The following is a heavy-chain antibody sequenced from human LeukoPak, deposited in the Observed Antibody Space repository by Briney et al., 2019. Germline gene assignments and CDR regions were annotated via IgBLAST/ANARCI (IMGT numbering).Heavy chain of an antibody. V-gene: IGHV4-34*01. CDR2: INHSGST. CDR3: ARVPLTGYDY. CDR1: GGSFSGYY. Sequence: PSETLSLTCAVYGGSFSGYYWSWIRQPPGKGLEWIGEINHSGSTNYNPSLKSRVTISVDTSKNQFSLKLSSVTAADTAAYYCARVPLTGYDYWGQGTLVTVSS. D-gene: IGHD3-9*01. J-gene: IGHJ4*02.